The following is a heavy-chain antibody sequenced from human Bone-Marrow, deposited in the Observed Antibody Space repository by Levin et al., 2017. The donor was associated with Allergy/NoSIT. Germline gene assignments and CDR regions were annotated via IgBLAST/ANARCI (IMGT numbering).Heavy chain of an antibody. Sequence: PSETLSLTCTVSGVSITSGNYYWSWIRQPAGKGLEWIGHIYTSGNTNYNPSLKSRVTISVDTSKNQFSLKLLSVTAADTAVYYCARVRQYYYYYMDVWGKGTTVTVSS. J-gene: IGHJ6*03. CDR2: IYTSGNT. CDR3: ARVRQYYYYYMDV. CDR1: GVSITSGNYY. D-gene: IGHD2/OR15-2a*01. V-gene: IGHV4-61*09.